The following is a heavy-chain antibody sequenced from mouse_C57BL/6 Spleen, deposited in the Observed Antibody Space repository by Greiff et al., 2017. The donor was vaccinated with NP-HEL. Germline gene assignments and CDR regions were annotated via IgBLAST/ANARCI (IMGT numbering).Heavy chain of an antibody. V-gene: IGHV1-62-2*01. CDR2: FYPGSGSI. D-gene: IGHD2-1*01. J-gene: IGHJ2*01. CDR3: ATHEDFYGNYVFDY. Sequence: QVQLQQSGAELVKPGASVKLSCKASGYTFTEYTIHWVKQRSGQGLEWIGWFYPGSGSIKYNEKFKDKATLTADKSSSTVYMEMSRVTSEDSTVNFCATHEDFYGNYVFDYWGQGTTLTVSA. CDR1: GYTFTEYT.